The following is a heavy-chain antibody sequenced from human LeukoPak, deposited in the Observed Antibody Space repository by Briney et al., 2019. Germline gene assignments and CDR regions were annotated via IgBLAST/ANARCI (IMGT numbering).Heavy chain of an antibody. CDR1: GYTFTGYY. J-gene: IGHJ6*03. D-gene: IGHD2-2*02. V-gene: IGHV1-18*04. CDR2: ISVYNGNT. Sequence: ASVKVSCKASGYTFTGYYMHWVRQAPGQGLEWMGWISVYNGNTNYAPKLQGRVTMTTDTSTSTAYMELRSLRSDDTAMYYCARGYCSSTSCYNYYYMDVWGKGTTVTVSS. CDR3: ARGYCSSTSCYNYYYMDV.